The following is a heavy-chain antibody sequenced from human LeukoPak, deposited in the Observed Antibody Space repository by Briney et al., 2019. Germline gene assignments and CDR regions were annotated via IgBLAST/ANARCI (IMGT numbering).Heavy chain of an antibody. CDR2: ISWNSGSI. J-gene: IGHJ4*02. CDR3: AKDYGDYVGFDY. V-gene: IGHV3-9*01. D-gene: IGHD4-17*01. CDR1: GFTFDDYA. Sequence: GRSLRLSCAASGFTFDDYAMHWVRQAPGKGLEWVSGISWNSGSIGYADSVKGRFTISRDNAKNSLYLQMNSLRAEDTALYYCAKDYGDYVGFDYWGQGTLVTVSS.